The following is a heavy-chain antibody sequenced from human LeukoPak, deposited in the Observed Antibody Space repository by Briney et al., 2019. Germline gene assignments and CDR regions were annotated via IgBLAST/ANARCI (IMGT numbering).Heavy chain of an antibody. CDR2: IYYSGST. Sequence: SETLSLTCTVSGGSISNYYWSWIRQPPGKGLEWIGYIYYSGSTNYNPSLKSRVTMSVETSKNQFSLKVIFVTAADTAVYYCARRYCSSSSCYSGFEYWGQGTLVTVSS. CDR3: ARRYCSSSSCYSGFEY. CDR1: GGSISNYY. J-gene: IGHJ4*02. D-gene: IGHD2-2*02. V-gene: IGHV4-59*08.